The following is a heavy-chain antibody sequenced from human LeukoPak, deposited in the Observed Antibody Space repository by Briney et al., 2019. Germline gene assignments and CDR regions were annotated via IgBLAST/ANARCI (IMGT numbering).Heavy chain of an antibody. CDR1: GGSISSYY. D-gene: IGHD6-19*01. V-gene: IGHV4-4*09. J-gene: IGHJ4*02. CDR2: IYTSGST. Sequence: SETLSLTCTVSGGSISSYYWSWIRRPPGKGLEWIGYIYTSGSTNYNPSLKSRVTISVDTSKNQFSLKLSSVTAADTAVYYCARLPPSGWYFDYWGQGTLVTVSS. CDR3: ARLPPSGWYFDY.